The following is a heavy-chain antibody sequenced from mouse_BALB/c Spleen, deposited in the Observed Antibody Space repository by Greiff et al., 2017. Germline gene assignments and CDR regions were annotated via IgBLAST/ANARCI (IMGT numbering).Heavy chain of an antibody. V-gene: IGHV1-9*01. CDR2: ILPGSGST. D-gene: IGHD2-14*01. J-gene: IGHJ3*01. CDR1: GYTFSSYW. CDR3: ARRDRGFAY. Sequence: VKLVESGAELMKPGASVKISCKATGYTFSSYWIEWVKQRPGHGLEWIGEILPGSGSTNYNEKFKGKATFTADTSSNTAYMQLSSLTSEDSAVYYCARRDRGFAYWGQGTLVTVSA.